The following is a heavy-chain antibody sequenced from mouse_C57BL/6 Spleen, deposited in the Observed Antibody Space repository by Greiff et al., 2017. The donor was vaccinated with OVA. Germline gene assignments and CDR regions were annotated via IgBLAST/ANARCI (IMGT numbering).Heavy chain of an antibody. Sequence: EVHLVESGEGLVKPGGSLKLSCAASGFTFSSYAMSWVRQTPEKRLEWVAYISSGGDYIYYADTVKGRFTISRDNARNTLYLQMSSLKSEDTAMYYCTRGGNYYGSSSLLDVWGTGTTVTVSS. CDR2: ISSGGDYI. CDR1: GFTFSSYA. CDR3: TRGGNYYGSSSLLDV. V-gene: IGHV5-9-1*02. D-gene: IGHD1-1*01. J-gene: IGHJ1*03.